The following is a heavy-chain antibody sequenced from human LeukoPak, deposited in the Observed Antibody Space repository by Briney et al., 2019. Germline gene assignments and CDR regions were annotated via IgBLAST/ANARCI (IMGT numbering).Heavy chain of an antibody. D-gene: IGHD7-27*01. Sequence: GGSPRLSCAASGFTFNNYETHWVRQAPGKGLEWVSYISSSGSTIYYADSVKGRFTISRDNAKNSLYLQMNSLRAEDTAVYYCARDLNWETYWGQGTLVSVSS. CDR3: ARDLNWETY. CDR2: ISSSGSTI. J-gene: IGHJ4*02. V-gene: IGHV3-48*03. CDR1: GFTFNNYE.